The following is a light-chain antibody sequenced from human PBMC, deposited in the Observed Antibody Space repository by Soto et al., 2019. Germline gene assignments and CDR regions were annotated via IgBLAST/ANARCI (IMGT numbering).Light chain of an antibody. CDR1: QSISSRY. CDR3: HQYGSLPLT. CDR2: GAS. J-gene: IGKJ1*01. Sequence: EILLTQSPGTLALSPGERATLSCRASQSISSRYLAWYQQKPGQAPRLLMYGASSRATGIPERFSGSGSGTDFTLTISGLETEDSEVYYCHQYGSLPLTFGQGTKVDIK. V-gene: IGKV3-20*01.